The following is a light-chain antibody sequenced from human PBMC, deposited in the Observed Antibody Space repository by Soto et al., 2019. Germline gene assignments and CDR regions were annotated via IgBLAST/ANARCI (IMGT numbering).Light chain of an antibody. V-gene: IGKV3-15*01. J-gene: IGKJ1*01. Sequence: EIVMTQSPATLSVSPGERATLSCRASQSVSSNLAWYQQKPGQAPRLLIYGASTRATGIPARFSGSGSGTEFTLTISSLQSEDFAVYYCHQYNNWPPGTF. CDR3: HQYNNWPPGT. CDR2: GAS. CDR1: QSVSSN.